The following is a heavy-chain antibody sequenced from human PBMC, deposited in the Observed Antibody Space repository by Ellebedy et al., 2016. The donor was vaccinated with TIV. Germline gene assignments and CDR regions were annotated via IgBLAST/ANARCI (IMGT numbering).Heavy chain of an antibody. Sequence: GESLKISCAASGFTFNNAWLNWVRQAPGKGLQWVGRIKTISDGGKTDYDSPGKGRFTVSRDDSKNMFYLQMNSLKTEDTAVYYCTTGGFYGLDVWGQGTTITVSS. J-gene: IGHJ6*02. CDR1: GFTFNNAW. CDR2: IKTISDGGKT. V-gene: IGHV3-15*07. D-gene: IGHD3-16*01. CDR3: TTGGFYGLDV.